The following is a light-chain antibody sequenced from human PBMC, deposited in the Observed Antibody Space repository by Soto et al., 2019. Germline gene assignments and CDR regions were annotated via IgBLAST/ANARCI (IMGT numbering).Light chain of an antibody. J-gene: IGKJ4*01. CDR2: GAS. V-gene: IGKV3-20*01. Sequence: EIVLTQSPGALSLSPGERATLSCRASQTVSDNYLAWYQQKPGQAPRLLIYGASTRGTGIPDRFSGSGSGTDFTLTISRLEPEDFAVYYCQQYGGSPRVSFGGGTKVEIK. CDR3: QQYGGSPRVS. CDR1: QTVSDNY.